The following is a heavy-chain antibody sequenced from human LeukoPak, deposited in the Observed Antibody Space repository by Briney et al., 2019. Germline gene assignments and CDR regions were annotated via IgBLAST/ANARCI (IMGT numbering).Heavy chain of an antibody. Sequence: ASVKVSCKASGYTFTGYYMHWVRQAPGQGLEWMAWINPNSGGTYYAQNFHDRITMTRDTSISTAYMELSRLRSDDTDIYYCARANALYCSSTSCLFDYWGQGTLVTVSS. V-gene: IGHV1-2*02. J-gene: IGHJ4*02. CDR2: INPNSGGT. CDR3: ARANALYCSSTSCLFDY. CDR1: GYTFTGYY. D-gene: IGHD2-2*01.